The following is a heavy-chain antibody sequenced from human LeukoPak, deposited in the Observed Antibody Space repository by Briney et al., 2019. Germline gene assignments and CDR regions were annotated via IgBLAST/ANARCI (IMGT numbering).Heavy chain of an antibody. CDR1: GYTFTGYY. CDR3: ARAAGYQLLWGNYYYYGMDV. J-gene: IGHJ6*02. V-gene: IGHV1-2*02. CDR2: INPNSGGT. D-gene: IGHD2-2*01. Sequence: ASVKVSCKASGYTFTGYYMHWVRQAPGQGLEWMGWINPNSGGTNYAQKFQGRVTMTRDTSISTAYMELSRLRSDDTAVYYCARAAGYQLLWGNYYYYGMDVWGQGTTVTVSS.